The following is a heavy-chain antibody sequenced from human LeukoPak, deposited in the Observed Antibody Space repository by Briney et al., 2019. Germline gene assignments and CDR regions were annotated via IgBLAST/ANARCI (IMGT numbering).Heavy chain of an antibody. CDR2: IHQSGST. V-gene: IGHV4-34*01. Sequence: GSLRLSCAASGFTFSDYYMSWIRQPPGKGLEWIGEIHQSGSTNYNPSLQSRVTISIDTSKNQFSLKLSSVTAADTAVYYCAKEGTYTSTSYFFDYWGQGALVTVSS. CDR3: AKEGTYTSTSYFFDY. J-gene: IGHJ4*02. D-gene: IGHD6-13*01. CDR1: GFTFSDYY.